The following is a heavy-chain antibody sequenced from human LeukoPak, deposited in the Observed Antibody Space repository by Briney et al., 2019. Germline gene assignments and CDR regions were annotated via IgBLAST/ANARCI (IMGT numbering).Heavy chain of an antibody. CDR2: IYSGGST. CDR1: GFTFSSNY. CDR3: ARVDYGDYGFDY. J-gene: IGHJ4*02. Sequence: GGSLRLSCAASGFTFSSNYMSWVRQAPGKGLEWVSVIYSGGSTYYADSVKGRFTISRGNSKNTLYLQMNSLRAEDTAVYYCARVDYGDYGFDYWGQGTLVTVSS. D-gene: IGHD4-17*01. V-gene: IGHV3-66*01.